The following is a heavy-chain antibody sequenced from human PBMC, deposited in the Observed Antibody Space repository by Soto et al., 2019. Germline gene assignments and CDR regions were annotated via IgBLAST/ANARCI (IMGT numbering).Heavy chain of an antibody. Sequence: QVQLQQWGAGPLRPLETLSLTCGVSGGSFSGYYWAWIRQSPGKGLEWIGEINDRGSINYNPSLKSRVSISVDTSTHHYSLNLRSVTAADTAVYYCARESHDILTGPPWVWYFDLWGRGTLVTVSS. CDR1: GGSFSGYY. V-gene: IGHV4-34*01. CDR2: INDRGSI. J-gene: IGHJ2*01. D-gene: IGHD3-9*01. CDR3: ARESHDILTGPPWVWYFDL.